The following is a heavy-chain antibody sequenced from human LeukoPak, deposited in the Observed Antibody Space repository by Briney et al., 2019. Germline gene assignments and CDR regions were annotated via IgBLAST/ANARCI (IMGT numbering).Heavy chain of an antibody. V-gene: IGHV3-30-3*02. J-gene: IGHJ5*02. CDR1: GFTFSSYA. CDR3: AKIPYSSGWVQNWFDP. CDR2: ISYDGSNK. D-gene: IGHD6-19*01. Sequence: PGGSLRLSCAASGFTFSSYAMHWVCQAPGKGLEWVAVISYDGSNKYYADSVKGRFTISRDNSKNTLYLQMNSLRAEDTAVYYCAKIPYSSGWVQNWFDPWGQGTLVTVSS.